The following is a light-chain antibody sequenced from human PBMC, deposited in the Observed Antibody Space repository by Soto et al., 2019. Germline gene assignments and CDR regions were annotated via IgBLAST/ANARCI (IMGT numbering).Light chain of an antibody. Sequence: QSVLTQPPSVSATPGQKVTISCSASSSNIGGNSVSWYQQPPGTAPKLLIYDDNKRPSGIPDRFSGSKSGTSATLGITGFQTGDEADYYCGSWDSSLSAYVFGTGTKVTVL. CDR1: SSNIGGNS. CDR3: GSWDSSLSAYV. V-gene: IGLV1-51*01. CDR2: DDN. J-gene: IGLJ1*01.